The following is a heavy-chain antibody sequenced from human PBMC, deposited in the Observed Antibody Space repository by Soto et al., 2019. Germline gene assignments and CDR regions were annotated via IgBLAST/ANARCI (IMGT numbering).Heavy chain of an antibody. CDR3: ARVGAAAGDYYYYYMDV. D-gene: IGHD6-13*01. V-gene: IGHV1-18*01. J-gene: IGHJ6*03. CDR2: ISAYNGNT. CDR1: GYTFTSYG. Sequence: ASVKVSCKASGYTFTSYGISWVRQAPGQGLEWMGWISAYNGNTNYAQKLQGRVTMTTDTSTSTAYMELRSLRSDDTAVYYCARVGAAAGDYYYYYMDVWGKGTTVTVSS.